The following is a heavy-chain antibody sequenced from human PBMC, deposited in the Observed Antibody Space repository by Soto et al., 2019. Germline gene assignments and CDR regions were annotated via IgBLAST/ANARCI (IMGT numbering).Heavy chain of an antibody. Sequence: EVQLLESGGGLVQPGGSLRLSCVISGFTVSSSAMTWVRQAPGKGLEWDSTLSAGGSTYFAASVKGRFTISRNSSANTLYLQMGSLKAEDTAVYYCAKDRGSGGIVTGTPDSWGPGTLVTVSS. V-gene: IGHV3-23*01. CDR1: GFTVSSSA. J-gene: IGHJ4*02. CDR2: LSAGGST. D-gene: IGHD3-9*01. CDR3: AKDRGSGGIVTGTPDS.